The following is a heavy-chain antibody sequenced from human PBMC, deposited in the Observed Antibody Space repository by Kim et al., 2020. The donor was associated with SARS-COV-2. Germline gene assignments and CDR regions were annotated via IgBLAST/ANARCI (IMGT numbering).Heavy chain of an antibody. CDR2: IKQDGSEK. J-gene: IGHJ5*02. V-gene: IGHV3-7*01. Sequence: GGSLRLSCVASGFTFSGYWMNWVRQAPGKWLEWVANIKQDGSEKRYVDSVKGRFTISRDNAKNSLYLQMNSLRADDTAVYYCAADGSRGSNEYNWFDPWGQGTLVTVSS. D-gene: IGHD3-22*01. CDR1: GFTFSGYW. CDR3: AADGSRGSNEYNWFDP.